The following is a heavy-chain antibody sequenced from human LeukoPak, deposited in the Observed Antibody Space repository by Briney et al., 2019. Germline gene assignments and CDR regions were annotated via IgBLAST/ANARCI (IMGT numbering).Heavy chain of an antibody. J-gene: IGHJ4*02. D-gene: IGHD3-3*01. CDR1: GYTFTGYY. CDR3: ARDQSLSRPFGRPGY. Sequence: ASVKVSCKASGYTFTGYYMHWVRQAPGQGLEWMGWINPNSGGTNYAQKFQGRVTMTRDTSISTAYMELSRLRSDDTAVYYCARDQSLSRPFGRPGYWGQGTLVTVSS. V-gene: IGHV1-2*02. CDR2: INPNSGGT.